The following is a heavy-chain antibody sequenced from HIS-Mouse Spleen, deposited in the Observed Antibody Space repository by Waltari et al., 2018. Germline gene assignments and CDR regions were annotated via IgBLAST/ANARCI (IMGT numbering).Heavy chain of an antibody. J-gene: IGHJ4*02. D-gene: IGHD3-9*01. CDR1: GFTFSSYS. CDR2: ISSSSSDL. CDR3: ASLYYDILTGYYRDY. Sequence: EVQLVESGGGLVKPGGSLRLSCAASGFTFSSYSMNGVRQSPGKGLGWVSSISSSSSDLNYEDSVKGRLTSSRDNAKNSLYLQMNSLRAEDTAVYYCASLYYDILTGYYRDYWGQGTLVTVSS. V-gene: IGHV3-21*01.